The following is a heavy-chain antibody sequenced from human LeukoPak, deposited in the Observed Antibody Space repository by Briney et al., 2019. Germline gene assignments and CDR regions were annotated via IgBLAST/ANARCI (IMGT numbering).Heavy chain of an antibody. CDR2: IYYSGST. J-gene: IGHJ4*02. CDR3: ARDAGVAAAGTPFDY. V-gene: IGHV4-31*03. D-gene: IGHD6-13*01. CDR1: GGSISSGGYY. Sequence: SQTLSLTCTVSGGSISSGGYYWSWIRQHPGKGLEWIGYIYYSGSTYYNPSLKSRVTISVDTPKNQFSLKLSSVTAADTAVYYCARDAGVAAAGTPFDYWGQGTLVTVSS.